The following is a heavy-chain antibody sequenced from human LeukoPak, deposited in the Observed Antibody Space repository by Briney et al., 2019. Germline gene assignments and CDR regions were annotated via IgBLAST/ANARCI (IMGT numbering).Heavy chain of an antibody. CDR3: ARRRDSGSLQHFDY. Sequence: GGSLRLSCAASGFTFDDYGMSWVRQAPGKGLEWVSAISGSGGSTYYADSVKGRFTISRDNAKNTLNLQMNSLRAEDTAVYYCARRRDSGSLQHFDYWGQGTLVTVSS. V-gene: IGHV3-23*01. CDR2: ISGSGGST. J-gene: IGHJ4*02. CDR1: GFTFDDYG. D-gene: IGHD1-26*01.